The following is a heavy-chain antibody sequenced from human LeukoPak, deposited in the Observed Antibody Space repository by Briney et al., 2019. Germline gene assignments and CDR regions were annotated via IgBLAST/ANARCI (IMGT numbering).Heavy chain of an antibody. CDR1: GGSFSGYY. CDR3: ARGYEWDFRPFDP. V-gene: IGHV4-34*01. J-gene: IGHJ5*02. Sequence: PSETLSLTCAVFGGSFSGYYWTWIRQPLGKGLEWIGEINHSGSTYYNPSLRSRVTISVDASKSQFSLKLSSVTAADTAVYYCARGYEWDFRPFDPWGQGTLVTVSS. D-gene: IGHD1-26*01. CDR2: INHSGST.